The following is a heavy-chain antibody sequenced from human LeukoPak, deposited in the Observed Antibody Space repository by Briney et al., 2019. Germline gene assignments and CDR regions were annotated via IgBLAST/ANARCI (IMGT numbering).Heavy chain of an antibody. CDR1: GGSITGYY. J-gene: IGHJ4*02. V-gene: IGHV4-59*08. Sequence: PSETLSLTCTVSGGSITGYYWSWIRQAPGKGLEWIAYIYYTGNTNYNPSLKSRLTISVDTSKNQFSLKVRSLTAADTAVYYCARYLDYGDYPLDYWGQGTLVTVSS. CDR2: IYYTGNT. D-gene: IGHD4-17*01. CDR3: ARYLDYGDYPLDY.